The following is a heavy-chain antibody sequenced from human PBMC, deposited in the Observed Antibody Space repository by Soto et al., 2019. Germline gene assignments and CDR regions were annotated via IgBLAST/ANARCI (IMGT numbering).Heavy chain of an antibody. J-gene: IGHJ4*02. V-gene: IGHV4-61*01. CDR1: GGSVSSGTYY. CDR3: ARWKYDGSGRRFDY. Sequence: SETLSLTCTVSGGSVSSGTYYWTWIRQPPGKGLEYIGYIFYSGATNYNPSFKGRVSISIDTSKNQFSLNLKSVTAADTAVYYCARWKYDGSGRRFDYWGQGILVTVSS. CDR2: IFYSGAT. D-gene: IGHD3-22*01.